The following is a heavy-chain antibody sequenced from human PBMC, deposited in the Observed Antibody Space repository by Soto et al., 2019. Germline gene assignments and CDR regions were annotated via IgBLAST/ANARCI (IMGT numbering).Heavy chain of an antibody. CDR1: GGSIRSNNW. D-gene: IGHD1-26*01. Sequence: QVQLQESGPGLVKPSGTLSLTCAVSGGSIRSNNWWSWVRQPPGKGLEWIGEIFHGGSTYYNPSLKTRVTLSLEKSKTQFSLKMTSVTAADTAVYYCARVYSGSYSDSWGQGTLVTVSS. V-gene: IGHV4-4*02. J-gene: IGHJ4*02. CDR2: IFHGGST. CDR3: ARVYSGSYSDS.